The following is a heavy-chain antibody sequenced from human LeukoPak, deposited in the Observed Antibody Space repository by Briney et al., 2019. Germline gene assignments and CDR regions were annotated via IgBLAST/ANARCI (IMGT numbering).Heavy chain of an antibody. V-gene: IGHV3-30*04. J-gene: IGHJ4*02. CDR1: GFTFSTYA. CDR3: ARDPYCSGSSCYSGLFDY. CDR2: IYYDGSKK. Sequence: PGGSLRLSCAASGFTFSTYAMHWVRQAPGKGLEWVAIIYYDGSKKYYVDSVKGRFTISRDNSKNTLYLQMNSLRVEDTAVYCCARDPYCSGSSCYSGLFDYWGQGTLVTVSS. D-gene: IGHD2-15*01.